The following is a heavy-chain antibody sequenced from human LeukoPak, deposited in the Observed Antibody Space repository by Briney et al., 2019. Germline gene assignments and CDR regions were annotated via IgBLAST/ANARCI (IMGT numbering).Heavy chain of an antibody. CDR3: ARGVDTAMRVDAFDI. CDR2: INPNSGGT. CDR1: GYTFTGYY. Sequence: VSVKVSCKASGYTFTGYYMHWVRQAPGQGLEWMGWINPNSGGTNYAQKFQGRVTMTRDTSISTAYMELSRLRSDDTAVYYCARGVDTAMRVDAFDIWGQGTMVTVSS. D-gene: IGHD5-18*01. V-gene: IGHV1-2*02. J-gene: IGHJ3*02.